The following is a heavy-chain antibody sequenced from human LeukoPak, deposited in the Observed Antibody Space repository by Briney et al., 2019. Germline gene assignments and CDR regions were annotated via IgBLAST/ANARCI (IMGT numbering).Heavy chain of an antibody. CDR3: ARRIGYSSGHSAVYYFDY. V-gene: IGHV3-74*01. Sequence: GGSLRLSCAASGFTFSTYWMHWVRQAPGKGLVWVSLINSGGDDTRYADSVKGRFTISRDNAKNTLYLQMNSLRAEDTAVYYCARRIGYSSGHSAVYYFDYWGQGTLVTVSS. CDR1: GFTFSTYW. CDR2: INSGGDDT. J-gene: IGHJ4*02. D-gene: IGHD6-19*01.